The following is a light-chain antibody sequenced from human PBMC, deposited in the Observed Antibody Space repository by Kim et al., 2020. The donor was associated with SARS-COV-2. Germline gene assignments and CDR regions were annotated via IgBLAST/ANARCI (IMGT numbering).Light chain of an antibody. J-gene: IGKJ2*01. CDR2: AAS. V-gene: IGKV3-20*01. CDR3: QQYGNSQYT. CDR1: QSVSSSY. Sequence: LSPGERAPLSCRASQSVSSSYLAWYQQKPGQAPRLLIYAASSRATGIPDRFSGSGSGTDFTLTISRLEPEDFAVYYCQQYGNSQYTFGQGTKLEI.